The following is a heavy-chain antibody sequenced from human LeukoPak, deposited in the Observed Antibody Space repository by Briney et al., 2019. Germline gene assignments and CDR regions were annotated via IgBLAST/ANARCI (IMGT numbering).Heavy chain of an antibody. CDR3: ARARRMSGSLPGY. V-gene: IGHV1-69*06. J-gene: IGHJ4*02. CDR2: IIPIFGTA. Sequence: GASVKVSCKASGGTFSSYAISWVRQAPGQGLEWMGGIIPIFGTANYAQKFQGRVTITADKSTSTAYMELSSLRSEDTAVYYCARARRMSGSLPGYWGQGTLVTVSS. D-gene: IGHD1-26*01. CDR1: GGTFSSYA.